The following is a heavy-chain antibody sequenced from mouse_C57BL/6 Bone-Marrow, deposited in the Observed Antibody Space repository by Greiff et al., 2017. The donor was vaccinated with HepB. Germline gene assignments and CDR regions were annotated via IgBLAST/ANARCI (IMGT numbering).Heavy chain of an antibody. V-gene: IGHV1-64*01. CDR1: GYTFTSYW. Sequence: QVQLQQPGAELVKPGASVKLSCKASGYTFTSYWMHWVKQRSGQGLEWIGMIHPNSGSTNYNEKFKSKATLTVDKSSSTAYMQLSSLTSEDSAVYYCARSSSAWFAYWGQGTLVTVSA. D-gene: IGHD1-1*01. J-gene: IGHJ3*01. CDR3: ARSSSAWFAY. CDR2: IHPNSGST.